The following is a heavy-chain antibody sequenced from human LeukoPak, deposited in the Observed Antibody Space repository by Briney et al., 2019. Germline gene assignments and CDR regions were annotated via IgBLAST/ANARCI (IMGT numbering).Heavy chain of an antibody. CDR2: ISSSGSTI. J-gene: IGHJ6*04. V-gene: IGHV3-48*03. D-gene: IGHD6-13*01. CDR1: GFTFSSYE. Sequence: GGSLRLSCAASGFTFSSYEMNWVRQAPGKGLEWVSYISSSGSTIYYADSVKGRFTISRDNAKNSLYLQMNSLRAEDTAVYYCARDRAGYSSSWTYGLYYYYGMDVWGKGTTVTVSS. CDR3: ARDRAGYSSSWTYGLYYYYGMDV.